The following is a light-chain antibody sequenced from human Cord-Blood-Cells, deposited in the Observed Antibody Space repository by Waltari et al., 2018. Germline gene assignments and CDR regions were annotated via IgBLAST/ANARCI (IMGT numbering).Light chain of an antibody. CDR1: SSDVGGYNY. Sequence: QSALTQPASVSGSPGQAITIPCTGTSSDVGGYNYVSWYQQHPGKAPKLIIYDVSNRPSGVSNRFSGSKSGHTASLTISGLQAEDEADYYCSSYTSSSTVVFGGGTKLTVL. CDR2: DVS. V-gene: IGLV2-14*01. J-gene: IGLJ2*01. CDR3: SSYTSSSTVV.